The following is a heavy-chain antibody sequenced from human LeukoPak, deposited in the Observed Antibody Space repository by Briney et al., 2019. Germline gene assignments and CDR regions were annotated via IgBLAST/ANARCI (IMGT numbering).Heavy chain of an antibody. CDR2: ISPSGGST. D-gene: IGHD2-2*01. CDR1: GSTFTSHD. CDR3: ARDVASHMGLANYFDY. V-gene: IGHV1-46*01. Sequence: ASVKLSCKASGSTFTSHDIHWVRHAPGQGLEWMGIISPSGGSTTYAQKFQGRVTMTRDTSTSTVYMDLSSLRSDDTAVYYCARDVASHMGLANYFDYWGQGALVIVSS. J-gene: IGHJ4*02.